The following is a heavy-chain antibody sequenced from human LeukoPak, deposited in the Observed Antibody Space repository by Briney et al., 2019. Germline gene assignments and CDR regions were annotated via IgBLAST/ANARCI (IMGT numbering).Heavy chain of an antibody. CDR3: ARVKKGYGYVSLDY. CDR1: GGTFSSYA. V-gene: IGHV1-69*13. CDR2: IIPIFGTA. J-gene: IGHJ4*02. Sequence: ASVKVSCKASGGTFSSYAISWVRQAPGQGLERMGGIIPIFGTANYAQKFQGRVTITADESTSTAYMELSSLRSEDTAVYYCARVKKGYGYVSLDYWGQGTLVTVSS. D-gene: IGHD5-18*01.